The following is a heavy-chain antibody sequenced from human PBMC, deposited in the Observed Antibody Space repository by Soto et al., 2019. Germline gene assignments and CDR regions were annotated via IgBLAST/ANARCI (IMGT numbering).Heavy chain of an antibody. Sequence: QVQLVQSGAEVKKPGSSVKVSCKASGGTFSSYTISWVRQAPGQGLEWMGRIIPILGIANYAQKFQGRVTIPADKSPSTAYMELSSLRSEDTAVYYCARDLLDGGNPEVDYWGQGTLVTVSS. CDR3: ARDLLDGGNPEVDY. J-gene: IGHJ4*02. D-gene: IGHD2-15*01. V-gene: IGHV1-69*08. CDR2: IIPILGIA. CDR1: GGTFSSYT.